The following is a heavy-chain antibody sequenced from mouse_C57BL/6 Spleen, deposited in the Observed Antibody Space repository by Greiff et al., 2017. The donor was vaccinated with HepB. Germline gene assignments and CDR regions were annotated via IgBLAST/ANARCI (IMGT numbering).Heavy chain of an antibody. J-gene: IGHJ3*01. CDR3: TRGAMVTESWFAY. Sequence: EVKVEESGGGLVQPGGSMKLSCAASGFTFSDAWMDWVRQSPEKGLEWVAEIRNKANNHATYYAESVKGRFTISRDDSKSSVYLQMNRLRAEDTGIYYCTRGAMVTESWFAYWGQGTLVTVSA. D-gene: IGHD2-2*01. V-gene: IGHV6-6*01. CDR1: GFTFSDAW. CDR2: IRNKANNHAT.